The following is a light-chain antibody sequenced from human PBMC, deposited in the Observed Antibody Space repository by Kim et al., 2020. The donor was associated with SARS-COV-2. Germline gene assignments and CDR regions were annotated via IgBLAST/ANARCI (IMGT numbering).Light chain of an antibody. V-gene: IGKV3-11*01. CDR2: EAS. J-gene: IGKJ2*01. CDR1: QSVGTS. Sequence: ETVLTQSPATLSLSPGGGATLSCRASQSVGTSIAWYQQIPSQAPRLLIYEASNRATGIPARFSGSGSGTDFTLTISSLEPEDFAVYFCLQRSGWPYTFGQGTKLEI. CDR3: LQRSGWPYT.